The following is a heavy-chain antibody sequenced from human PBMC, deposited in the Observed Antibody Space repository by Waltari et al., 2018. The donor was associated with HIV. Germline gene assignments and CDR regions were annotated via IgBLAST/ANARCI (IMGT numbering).Heavy chain of an antibody. CDR1: GASVTSDNSF. D-gene: IGHD3-22*01. CDR2: FRSSGIA. J-gene: IGHJ4*02. CDR3: ARDKSDSSGYFVY. Sequence: QVHLQGSGPGLVKPSETLSLTCTVSGASVTSDNSFWSWIRQPPGRGLEWIGYFRSSGIANFNPSLTGRATISLDKSRNQFSLKLSSVTAADTAVYYCARDKSDSSGYFVYWGQGTLVTVSS. V-gene: IGHV4-61*01.